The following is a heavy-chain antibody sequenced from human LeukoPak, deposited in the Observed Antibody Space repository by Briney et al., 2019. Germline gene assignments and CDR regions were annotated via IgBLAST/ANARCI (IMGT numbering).Heavy chain of an antibody. V-gene: IGHV1-18*01. D-gene: IGHD3-22*01. J-gene: IGHJ5*02. Sequence: GASVKVSCKASGYTFTSYGISWVRQAPGQGLEWTGWISGYNGYTHYAHNLQGRVTMTTDTSTSTAYMELRSLRSDDTAVYYCARDEARYSSGYYPNWFDPWGQGTLVTVSS. CDR2: ISGYNGYT. CDR3: ARDEARYSSGYYPNWFDP. CDR1: GYTFTSYG.